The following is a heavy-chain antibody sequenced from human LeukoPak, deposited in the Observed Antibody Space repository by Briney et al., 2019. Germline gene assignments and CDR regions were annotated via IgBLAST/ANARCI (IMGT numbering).Heavy chain of an antibody. Sequence: SQTLSLTFTVSGGSISSGSYYWSWIRQPAGKGLEWIGRIYSSGSTKYNPSLKSRVTISLDTSKNQFSLELSSVTAADTAVYFCASGVMTTVVTRFDYWGPGALVTVSS. D-gene: IGHD4-23*01. CDR2: IYSSGST. V-gene: IGHV4-61*02. CDR3: ASGVMTTVVTRFDY. CDR1: GGSISSGSYY. J-gene: IGHJ4*02.